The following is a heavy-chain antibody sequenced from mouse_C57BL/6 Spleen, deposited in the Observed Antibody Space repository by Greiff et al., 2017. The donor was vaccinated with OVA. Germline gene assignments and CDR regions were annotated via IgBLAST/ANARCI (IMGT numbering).Heavy chain of an antibody. D-gene: IGHD2-3*01. CDR3: AREGWYYAMDY. J-gene: IGHJ4*01. CDR2: INYDGSST. CDR1: GFTFSDYY. V-gene: IGHV5-16*01. Sequence: EVKLVESEGGLVQPGSSMKLSCTASGFTFSDYYMAWVRQVPEKGLEWVANINYDGSSTYYLDSLKSRFIISRDNAKNILYLQMSSLKSEDTATYYCAREGWYYAMDYWGQGTSVTASS.